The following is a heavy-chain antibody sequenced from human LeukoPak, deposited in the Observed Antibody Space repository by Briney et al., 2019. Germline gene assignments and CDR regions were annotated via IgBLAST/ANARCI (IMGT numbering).Heavy chain of an antibody. CDR2: ISGRDGRT. V-gene: IGHV3-23*01. CDR3: AKGAESDIVVVTAAGLVDY. J-gene: IGHJ4*02. CDR1: GFTFSSYA. D-gene: IGHD2-2*01. Sequence: GGSLRLSCAASGFTFSSYAMSWVRQAPGRGLEWVSAISGRDGRTYYTDSVKGRFTISRDNSRDTLYMQMNSLRAEDTAVYHCAKGAESDIVVVTAAGLVDYWGQGTLVTVSS.